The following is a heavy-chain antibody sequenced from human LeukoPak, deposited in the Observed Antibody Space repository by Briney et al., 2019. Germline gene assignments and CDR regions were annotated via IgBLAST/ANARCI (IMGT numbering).Heavy chain of an antibody. D-gene: IGHD6-19*01. Sequence: ASVTVSCKASGYTFTSYAMNWVRQAPGQGLEWMGWINTNTGNPTYAQGFTGRFVFSLDTSVSTAYLQISSLKAEDTAVYYCARVQYSSGWYGDDAFDIWGQGTMVTVSS. CDR3: ARVQYSSGWYGDDAFDI. CDR1: GYTFTSYA. J-gene: IGHJ3*02. CDR2: INTNTGNP. V-gene: IGHV7-4-1*02.